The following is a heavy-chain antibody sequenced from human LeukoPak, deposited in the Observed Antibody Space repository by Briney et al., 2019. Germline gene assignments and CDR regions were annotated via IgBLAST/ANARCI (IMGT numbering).Heavy chain of an antibody. D-gene: IGHD6-19*01. Sequence: ASVKVSCKASGYTFTSYDINWVRQATGQGLEGMGWMNPNSGDTGYAQKFQGRVTMTRNTSISTASMELTSLRSEDTAVYSCARGRRGGAVAGTGYYYHYMDVWGKGTTVTVSS. CDR3: ARGRRGGAVAGTGYYYHYMDV. CDR1: GYTFTSYD. V-gene: IGHV1-8*01. CDR2: MNPNSGDT. J-gene: IGHJ6*03.